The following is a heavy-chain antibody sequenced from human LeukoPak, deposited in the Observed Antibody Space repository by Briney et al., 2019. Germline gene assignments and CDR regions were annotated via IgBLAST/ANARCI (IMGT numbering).Heavy chain of an antibody. D-gene: IGHD1-1*01. J-gene: IGHJ6*02. CDR1: GYTFTGYY. V-gene: IGHV1-2*02. Sequence: GASVKVSCKASGYTFTGYYMHWVRQAPGQGLEWMGWINPNSGGTNYAQKLQGRVTMTRDTSISTAYMDLSRLRSDDTAVYYCARGGNWSPYGMDVWGQGTTVTVSS. CDR3: ARGGNWSPYGMDV. CDR2: INPNSGGT.